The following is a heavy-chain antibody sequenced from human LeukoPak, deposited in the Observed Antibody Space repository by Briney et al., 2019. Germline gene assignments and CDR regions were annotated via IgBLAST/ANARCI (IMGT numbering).Heavy chain of an antibody. Sequence: GESLKISCEASGYSFNNYWIAWVRQMPGKAQKCLGIIYPDDSDTTYSPSFQGQVTISVDKSISTAYLQWSSLKAPDTAMYYCARRTTVTTTDLDYWGQGTLVTVSS. J-gene: IGHJ4*02. V-gene: IGHV5-51*01. D-gene: IGHD4-17*01. CDR3: ARRTTVTTTDLDY. CDR2: IYPDDSDT. CDR1: GYSFNNYW.